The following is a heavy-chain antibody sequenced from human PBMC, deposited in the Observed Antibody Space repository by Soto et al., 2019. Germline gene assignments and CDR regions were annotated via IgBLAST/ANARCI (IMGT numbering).Heavy chain of an antibody. CDR1: GGSISSGGYY. CDR3: AREMRYNWNHRNSSYYYYYGMDV. V-gene: IGHV4-31*03. Sequence: LSLTCTVSGGSISSGGYYWSWIRQHPGKGLEWIGYIYYSGSTYYNPSLKSRVTISVDTSKNQFSLKLSSVTAADTAVYYCAREMRYNWNHRNSSYYYYYGMDVWGQGTTVTVSS. D-gene: IGHD1-20*01. J-gene: IGHJ6*02. CDR2: IYYSGST.